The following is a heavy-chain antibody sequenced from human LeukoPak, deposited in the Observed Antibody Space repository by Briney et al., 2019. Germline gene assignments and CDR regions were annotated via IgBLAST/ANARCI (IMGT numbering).Heavy chain of an antibody. V-gene: IGHV3-30*03. CDR3: VREQPGDGWSGFDY. Sequence: GGSLRLSCEASGFTLTDYAMHWVRQAPGKGLEWVALISRDGSDENCADSVRGRFTISRDNSKNTVSPQMSSLTSEDTAVYFCVREQPGDGWSGFDYWGQGTLVIVSS. D-gene: IGHD6-19*01. J-gene: IGHJ4*02. CDR2: ISRDGSDE. CDR1: GFTLTDYA.